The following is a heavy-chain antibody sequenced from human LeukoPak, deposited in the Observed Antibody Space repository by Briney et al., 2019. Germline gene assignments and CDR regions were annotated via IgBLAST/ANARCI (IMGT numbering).Heavy chain of an antibody. Sequence: GRSLRLSCAASGFTFSSYAMHWVRQAPGKGLEWVAVISYDGSNKYYADSVKGRFTISRDNSKNTLYLQMNSLRAEDTAVYYCAMPHDTEYYFDYWGQGTPVTVSS. CDR3: AMPHDTEYYFDY. V-gene: IGHV3-30*04. J-gene: IGHJ4*02. CDR1: GFTFSSYA. CDR2: ISYDGSNK.